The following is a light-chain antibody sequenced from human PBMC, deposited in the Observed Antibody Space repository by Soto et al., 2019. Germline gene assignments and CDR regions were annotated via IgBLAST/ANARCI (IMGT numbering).Light chain of an antibody. Sequence: PGERATLSCRASQRVSSYLAWYQQKPGQAPRLLIYDASNRATGIPARFSGRGSGTDFTLTISSLEPEDFAVYYCQQRSNWPPITFGQGTRLEMK. V-gene: IGKV3-11*01. J-gene: IGKJ5*01. CDR2: DAS. CDR3: QQRSNWPPIT. CDR1: QRVSSY.